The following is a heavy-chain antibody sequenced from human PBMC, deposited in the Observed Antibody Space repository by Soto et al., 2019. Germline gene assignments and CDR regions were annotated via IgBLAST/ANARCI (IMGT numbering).Heavy chain of an antibody. Sequence: AASVKVSCKASGGTFSSYAISWVRQAPGQGLEWMGGIIPIFGTANYAQKFQGRVTITADESTSTAYMELSSLRSEDTAVYYCATDLLGGSPYRSSPRYYYYYYGMDVWGKGTTV. D-gene: IGHD6-19*01. CDR2: IIPIFGTA. CDR1: GGTFSSYA. J-gene: IGHJ6*04. V-gene: IGHV1-69*13. CDR3: ATDLLGGSPYRSSPRYYYYYYGMDV.